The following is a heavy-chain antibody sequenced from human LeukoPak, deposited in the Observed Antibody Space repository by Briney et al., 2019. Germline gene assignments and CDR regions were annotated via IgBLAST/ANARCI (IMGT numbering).Heavy chain of an antibody. D-gene: IGHD3-9*01. CDR3: ARVYPFAQGRYFDWLEYYFDY. CDR2: ISSSSSTI. Sequence: GGSLRLSCAASGFTFSSYSMNWVRQAPGKGLEWVSYISSSSSTIYYADSVKGRFTISRDNAKNSLYLQMNSLRAEDTAVYYCARVYPFAQGRYFDWLEYYFDYWGQGTLVTVSS. J-gene: IGHJ4*02. CDR1: GFTFSSYS. V-gene: IGHV3-48*01.